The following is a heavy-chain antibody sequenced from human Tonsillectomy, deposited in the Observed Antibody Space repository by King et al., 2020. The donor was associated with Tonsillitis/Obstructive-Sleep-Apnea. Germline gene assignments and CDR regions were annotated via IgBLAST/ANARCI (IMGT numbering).Heavy chain of an antibody. J-gene: IGHJ4*02. CDR2: INTNSGGT. Sequence: VQLVQSGAEVKKPGASVRVSCKATGYTFTNHYIHWVRQAPGQRLEWMGWINTNSGGTFYPQKFQGWVTMTTDTSITTAYLDLRSLKTDDTAVYFCARDRYGSGRYLPDYWGQGTLVTVSA. D-gene: IGHD1-26*01. CDR3: ARDRYGSGRYLPDY. V-gene: IGHV1-2*04. CDR1: GYTFTNHY.